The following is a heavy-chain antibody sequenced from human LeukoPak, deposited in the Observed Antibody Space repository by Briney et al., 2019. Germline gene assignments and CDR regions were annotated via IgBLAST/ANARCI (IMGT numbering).Heavy chain of an antibody. V-gene: IGHV3-53*01. CDR2: LYSGGDT. Sequence: GGSLRLSCAASGFTVSSNYINWVRQAPGKGLEWVSVLYSGGDTYYADSVKGRFTVSRDNSKNTLYLQMNSLGAEDTAVYYCAKDGGRGDFWSGYYVLPFDYWGQGTLVTVSS. CDR1: GFTVSSNY. CDR3: AKDGGRGDFWSGYYVLPFDY. D-gene: IGHD3-3*01. J-gene: IGHJ4*02.